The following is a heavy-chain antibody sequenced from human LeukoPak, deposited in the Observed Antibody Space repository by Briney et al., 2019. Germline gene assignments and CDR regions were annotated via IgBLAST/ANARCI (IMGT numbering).Heavy chain of an antibody. CDR3: ARSPVSSWYPHYFDY. D-gene: IGHD6-13*01. CDR2: IYYSGST. V-gene: IGHV4-59*01. CDR1: GGSISSYY. Sequence: PSETLSLTCTVSGGSISSYYWSWIRQPPGKGLEWIGYIYYSGSTNHNPSLKSRVTISVDTSKNQFSLKLSSVTAADTAVYYCARSPVSSWYPHYFDYWGQGTLVTVSS. J-gene: IGHJ4*02.